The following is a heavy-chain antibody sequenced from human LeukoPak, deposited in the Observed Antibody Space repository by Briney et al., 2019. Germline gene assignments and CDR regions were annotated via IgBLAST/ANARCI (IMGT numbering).Heavy chain of an antibody. J-gene: IGHJ3*02. Sequence: PGGSLTLSCAASGFTFSSYGMSWVRQAPGKGLEWVSAISGSGGSTYYTDSVKGRFTISRDNSKNTLYLQMNSLRADDTAVYYCAKGIVVVVAMNAFDIWGQGTMVTVSS. CDR1: GFTFSSYG. V-gene: IGHV3-23*01. CDR2: ISGSGGST. CDR3: AKGIVVVVAMNAFDI. D-gene: IGHD2-15*01.